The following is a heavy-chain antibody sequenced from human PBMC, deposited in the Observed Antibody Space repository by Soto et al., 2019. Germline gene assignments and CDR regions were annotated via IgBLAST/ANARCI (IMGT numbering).Heavy chain of an antibody. CDR2: MFPGDSDT. Sequence: PGESLKISCRGSGYSFTTDWIGWVRQLPGQGLEWMGVMFPGDSDTRHSPSFQGQVTMSADPSTNTAYLEWSSLKAADSAMYYCARVPDSSLGTMDVWGQGTTVTVSS. V-gene: IGHV5-51*01. J-gene: IGHJ6*02. CDR3: ARVPDSSLGTMDV. CDR1: GYSFTTDW. D-gene: IGHD6-19*01.